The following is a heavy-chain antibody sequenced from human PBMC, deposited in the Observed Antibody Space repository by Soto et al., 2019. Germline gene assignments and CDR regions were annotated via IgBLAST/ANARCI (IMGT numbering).Heavy chain of an antibody. CDR1: GDSVSSNSAA. V-gene: IGHV6-1*01. CDR2: TYYRSKWNN. CDR3: SRQTRGGMDA. Sequence: SQTLSLTCAISGDSVSSNSAAWNWVRQSPSRGLEWLGRTYYRSKWNNDYAVSVKGRISVNPDTSKNQFSLQLNSVTPEDTAQYFCSRQTRGGMDAWGQGTTVTVSS. J-gene: IGHJ6*02.